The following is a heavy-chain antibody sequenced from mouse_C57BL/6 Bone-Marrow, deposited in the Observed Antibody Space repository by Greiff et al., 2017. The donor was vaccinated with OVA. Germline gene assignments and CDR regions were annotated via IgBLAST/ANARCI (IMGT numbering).Heavy chain of an antibody. CDR2: IYPGSGST. CDR1: GYTFTSYW. CDR3: ARSWDGVPLDY. Sequence: VQLQQPGAELVKPGASVKMSCKASGYTFTSYWITWVKQRPGQGLEWIGDIYPGSGSTNYNEKFKSKATLTVDTSSSTAHMQLSSLTSEDSAVYYCARSWDGVPLDYWGQGTSVTVSS. D-gene: IGHD4-1*01. J-gene: IGHJ4*01. V-gene: IGHV1-55*01.